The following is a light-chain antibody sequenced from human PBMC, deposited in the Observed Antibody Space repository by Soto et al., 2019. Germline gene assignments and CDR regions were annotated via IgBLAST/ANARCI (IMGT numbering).Light chain of an antibody. CDR1: NIGSKS. V-gene: IGLV3-21*04. CDR3: QVWNSGSDHVV. Sequence: SYELTQPPSVSVAPGKTARITCGGNNIGSKSVHWYQQKPGQAPVLVIYYDSDRPSGIPERFSGSNSGNTATLTISRVEARDEADYYCQVWNSGSDHVVFGGATKLTVL. J-gene: IGLJ2*01. CDR2: YDS.